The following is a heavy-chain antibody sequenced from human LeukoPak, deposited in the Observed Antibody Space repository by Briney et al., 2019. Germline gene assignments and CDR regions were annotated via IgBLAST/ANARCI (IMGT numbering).Heavy chain of an antibody. J-gene: IGHJ4*02. V-gene: IGHV4-59*01. Sequence: PSETLSLTCTVSGGSITNYYWTWIRQPPGKGLEWIGHISDSGSANYNHSVKSRVTISGDTSKNQFSLKLSSVTAADTAVYYCARDDGRLGYCSGGSCLGIWGQGTLVTVSS. D-gene: IGHD2-15*01. CDR1: GGSITNYY. CDR3: ARDDGRLGYCSGGSCLGI. CDR2: ISDSGSA.